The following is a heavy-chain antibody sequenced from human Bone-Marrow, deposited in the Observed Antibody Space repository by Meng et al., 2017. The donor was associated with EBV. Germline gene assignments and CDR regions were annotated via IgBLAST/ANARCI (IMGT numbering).Heavy chain of an antibody. D-gene: IGHD3-10*01. Sequence: VQLVESGGXXVKPGGARXLSCAASGFTFSNHLMHWVRQAPGKGLVWVSRIHSDGSNTAYADSVKGRFTISRDNAKDTLYLQMNTLRAEDTAVYYCARQSRGWFDPWGQGTLVIVSS. CDR3: ARQSRGWFDP. CDR1: GFTFSNHL. J-gene: IGHJ5*02. CDR2: IHSDGSNT. V-gene: IGHV3-74*02.